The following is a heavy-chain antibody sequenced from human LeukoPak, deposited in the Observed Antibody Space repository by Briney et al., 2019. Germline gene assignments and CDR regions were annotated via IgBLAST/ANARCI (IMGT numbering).Heavy chain of an antibody. J-gene: IGHJ6*02. CDR2: ISASGST. V-gene: IGHV4-4*07. D-gene: IGHD2-2*02. CDR3: ARRIVVPAAIPYYHGMDV. Sequence: PSETLSLTCTVSGASVTTGFYNWIRQPAGKGLEWVGLISASGSTSYNPSLRSPLTMSLDTSKNQFSLKLSSVTAADTAVYYCARRIVVPAAIPYYHGMDVWGQGTTVTVSS. CDR1: GASVTTGF.